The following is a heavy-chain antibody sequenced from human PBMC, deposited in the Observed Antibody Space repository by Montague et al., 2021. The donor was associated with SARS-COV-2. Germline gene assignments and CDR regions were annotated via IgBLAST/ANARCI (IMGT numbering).Heavy chain of an antibody. V-gene: IGHV3-11*06. CDR3: ARGGGRYNWNYEGGFDL. Sequence: SLRLSCAASGFRFSDYYMSWIRQAPGKGPEWVSDISSSSTYTSSADFVKGRFTISRDNAKNSLYLHLNSLRAEDTAVCYCARGGGRYNWNYEGGFDLWGRGTLVTVSS. D-gene: IGHD1-7*01. CDR1: GFRFSDYY. J-gene: IGHJ2*01. CDR2: ISSSSTYT.